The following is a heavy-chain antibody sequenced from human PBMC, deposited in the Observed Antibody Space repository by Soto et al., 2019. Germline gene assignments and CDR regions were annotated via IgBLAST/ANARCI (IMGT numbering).Heavy chain of an antibody. Sequence: GGSLRLSCAASGFTFSSHRMKWVRQAPWKGLEWVSYISRSSGTIYYADSVKGRFSISRDNAKNSLYLQMNSLRDEDTAVYYCARGDAYGMDVWGQGTTVTV. CDR2: ISRSSGTI. V-gene: IGHV3-48*02. CDR3: ARGDAYGMDV. CDR1: GFTFSSHR. D-gene: IGHD2-21*02. J-gene: IGHJ6*02.